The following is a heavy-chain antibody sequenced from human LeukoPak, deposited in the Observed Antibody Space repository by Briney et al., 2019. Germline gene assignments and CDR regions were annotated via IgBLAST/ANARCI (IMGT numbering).Heavy chain of an antibody. V-gene: IGHV1-2*02. CDR3: ATEVNRSPVYNY. CDR1: GYTFTGYY. CDR2: INPNSGGT. D-gene: IGHD3-10*01. J-gene: IGHJ4*02. Sequence: ASVKVSCKASGYTFTGYYMHWVRQAPGQGLEWMGWINPNSGGTNYAQKFQGRVTMTRDTSISTAYMELSRLRSDDTAVYYCATEVNRSPVYNYWGQGTLVTVSS.